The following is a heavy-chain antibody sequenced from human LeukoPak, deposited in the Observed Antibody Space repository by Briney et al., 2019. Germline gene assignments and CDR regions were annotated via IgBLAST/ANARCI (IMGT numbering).Heavy chain of an antibody. Sequence: ASVTVSCTSSVYTFTIYGISWVRQAPGQGLEWMGWISAYNGNTNYAQKLQGRVTMTTDTSTSTAYMELRSLRSDDTAVYYCARGRGYCSSTSCQLTDYWGQGTLVTVSS. CDR3: ARGRGYCSSTSCQLTDY. CDR2: ISAYNGNT. V-gene: IGHV1-18*01. CDR1: VYTFTIYG. J-gene: IGHJ4*02. D-gene: IGHD2-2*01.